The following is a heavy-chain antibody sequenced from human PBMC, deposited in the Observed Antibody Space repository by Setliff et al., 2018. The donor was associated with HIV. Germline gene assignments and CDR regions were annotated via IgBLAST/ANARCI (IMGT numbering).Heavy chain of an antibody. CDR1: DDSFSTNY. J-gene: IGHJ4*02. V-gene: IGHV4-59*08. CDR3: ARGPSFYDPGGFDY. CDR2: IYHSGNT. Sequence: PSETLSLTCNVSDDSFSTNYWSWVRQPPGKGLEWIGNIYHSGNTYYNPSLKSRVTISIDSSKNQFSLKLNSVTAEDTAVYYCARGPSFYDPGGFDYWGQGTLVTVSS. D-gene: IGHD3-22*01.